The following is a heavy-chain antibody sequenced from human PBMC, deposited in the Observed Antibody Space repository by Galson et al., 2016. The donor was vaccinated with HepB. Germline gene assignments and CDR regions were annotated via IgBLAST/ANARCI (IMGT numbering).Heavy chain of an antibody. CDR3: ARALWEFPSNFDH. CDR2: ISVYNGDT. D-gene: IGHD3-16*01. CDR1: GYSFTTYG. J-gene: IGHJ4*02. V-gene: IGHV1-18*01. Sequence: SVKVSCKASGYSFTTYGITWVRQAPGQGLEWMGWISVYNGDTKYAEKLQGRVTMTTDTSTGTAYMELKNLTSDDTAVYYCARALWEFPSNFDHWGQGTLVTVSS.